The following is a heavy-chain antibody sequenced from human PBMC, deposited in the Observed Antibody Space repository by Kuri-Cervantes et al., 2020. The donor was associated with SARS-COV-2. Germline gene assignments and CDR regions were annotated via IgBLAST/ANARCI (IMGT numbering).Heavy chain of an antibody. CDR1: GYSFTSYW. Sequence: GGSLRLSCKGSGYSFTSYWIGWVRQMPGKGLEWMGVIYPDDSDTRYSPSFQAQVTLSADKSINTAYLQWSSLKASDTAMYYCARHGGRSGSYDPRMDYWGQGTLVTVSS. CDR3: ARHGGRSGSYDPRMDY. D-gene: IGHD1-26*01. J-gene: IGHJ4*02. V-gene: IGHV5-51*01. CDR2: IYPDDSDT.